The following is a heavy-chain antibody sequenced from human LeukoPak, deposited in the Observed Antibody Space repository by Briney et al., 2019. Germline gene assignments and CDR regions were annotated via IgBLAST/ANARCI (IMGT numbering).Heavy chain of an antibody. CDR1: GYTFTSYG. CDR3: ARHSDFWSAPDS. V-gene: IGHV1-18*01. CDR2: ISAYNGNT. J-gene: IGHJ5*01. D-gene: IGHD3-3*01. Sequence: ASVKVSCKASGYTFTSYGISWVRQAPGQGLEWMGWISAYNGNTNYAQKLQGRVTMTRDTSTSTVYMELSSLRSEDTAVYYCARHSDFWSAPDSWGQGTLVTVSS.